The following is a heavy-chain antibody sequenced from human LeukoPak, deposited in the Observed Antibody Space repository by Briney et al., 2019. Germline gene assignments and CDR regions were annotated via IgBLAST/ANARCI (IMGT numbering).Heavy chain of an antibody. CDR1: GFTFSSYS. Sequence: GGSLRLSCAASGFTFSSYSMNWVRQAPGKGLEWVSSISSSSSYIYYADSVKGRFTISRDNAKNSLYLQMNSLRAEDTAVHYCARGNITMVRGGFDPWGQGTLVTVSS. D-gene: IGHD3-10*01. V-gene: IGHV3-21*01. J-gene: IGHJ5*02. CDR2: ISSSSSYI. CDR3: ARGNITMVRGGFDP.